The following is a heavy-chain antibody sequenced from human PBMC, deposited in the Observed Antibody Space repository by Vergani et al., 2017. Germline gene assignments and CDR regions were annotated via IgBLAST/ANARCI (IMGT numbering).Heavy chain of an antibody. CDR2: ISSSGSTI. CDR3: AGGPRGIAAAGY. CDR1: GFTFSSYA. V-gene: IGHV3-48*04. Sequence: EVQLLESGGGLVQPGGSLRLSCAASGFTFSSYAMSWVRQAPGKGLEWVSYISSSGSTIYYADSVKGRFTISRDNAKNSLYLQMNSLRAEDTAVYYCAGGPRGIAAAGYWGQGTLVTVSS. D-gene: IGHD6-13*01. J-gene: IGHJ4*02.